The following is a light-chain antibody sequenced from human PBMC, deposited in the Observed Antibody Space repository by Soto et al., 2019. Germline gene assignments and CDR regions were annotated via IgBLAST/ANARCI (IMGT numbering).Light chain of an antibody. V-gene: IGKV3-15*01. J-gene: IGKJ2*01. CDR1: QSVSDD. Sequence: EIVMTQSPATLSVSPGERATLSCRASQSVSDDLAWYQRNPGQAPRLLIYGASTRATDITARFSGSGSETDITLTISSLQSEDFAFYYCQQSNNWPYTFGQGTKVDIK. CDR2: GAS. CDR3: QQSNNWPYT.